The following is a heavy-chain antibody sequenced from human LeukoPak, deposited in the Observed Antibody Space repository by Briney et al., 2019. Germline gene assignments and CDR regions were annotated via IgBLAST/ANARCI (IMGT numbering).Heavy chain of an antibody. CDR1: GGSISSYY. CDR2: IYYSGST. CDR3: ARKRTESIAVAGNHYYYYGMDV. D-gene: IGHD6-19*01. V-gene: IGHV4-59*01. J-gene: IGHJ6*02. Sequence: SETLSLTCTVSGGSISSYYWSWIRQPPGKGLEWTGYIYYSGSTNYNPFLKSRVTISVDTSKNQFSLKLSSVTAADTAVYYCARKRTESIAVAGNHYYYYGMDVWGQGTTVTVSS.